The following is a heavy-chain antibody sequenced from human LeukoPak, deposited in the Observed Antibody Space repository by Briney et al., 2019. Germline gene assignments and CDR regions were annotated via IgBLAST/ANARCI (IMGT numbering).Heavy chain of an antibody. CDR2: IYTTGST. CDR1: GGSISSYY. Sequence: SETLSLTCTVSGGSISSYYWSWLRQPAGKGLECLGVIYTTGSTNYNPSLKSRVTVSRDTSKNQFSLKLTSVTAADTAVYYCARGGHFFDVWGKGTTVTVSS. V-gene: IGHV4-4*07. CDR3: ARGGHFFDV. J-gene: IGHJ6*04. D-gene: IGHD3-16*01.